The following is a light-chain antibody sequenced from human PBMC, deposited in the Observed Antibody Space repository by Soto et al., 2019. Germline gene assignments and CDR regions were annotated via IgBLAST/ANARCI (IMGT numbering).Light chain of an antibody. J-gene: IGKJ1*01. CDR1: QGISTS. Sequence: DIQMTQAPSSVSASAGDRVTITCRASQGISTSLAWYQQKPGKAPKLLIYDASSLQSGVPSRFSGTGSGTDFTLTISSLQPEDFATYYCQQSKNFPWTFGQGTKVEIK. CDR3: QQSKNFPWT. V-gene: IGKV1-12*01. CDR2: DAS.